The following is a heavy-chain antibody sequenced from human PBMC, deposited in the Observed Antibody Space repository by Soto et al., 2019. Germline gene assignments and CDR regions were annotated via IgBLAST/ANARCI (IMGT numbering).Heavy chain of an antibody. Sequence: ASENLSLPCTVSGGPISCSYWGLVPQPPGKGLEWIGYISNSGSTNYNPSLKSRITMSVDTSKNQFSLKLSSVTAADTAVYYCAKAASYYDINWFDPWGQGTLVTVSS. D-gene: IGHD3-22*01. CDR1: GGPISCSY. CDR3: AKAASYYDINWFDP. J-gene: IGHJ5*02. V-gene: IGHV4-59*01. CDR2: ISNSGST.